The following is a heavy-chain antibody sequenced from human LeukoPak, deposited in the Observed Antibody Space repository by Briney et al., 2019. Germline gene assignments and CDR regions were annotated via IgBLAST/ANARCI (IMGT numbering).Heavy chain of an antibody. D-gene: IGHD3-10*01. J-gene: IGHJ4*02. CDR1: GSSISSGGYY. CDR3: ARADVYYGSGSYILPYFDY. V-gene: IGHV4-31*03. CDR2: IYYSGST. Sequence: SETLSLTCTVSGSSISSGGYYWSWIRQHPGKGLEWIGYIYYSGSTYYNPSLKSRVTISVDTSKNQFSLKLSSVTAADTAVYYCARADVYYGSGSYILPYFDYWGQGTLVTVSS.